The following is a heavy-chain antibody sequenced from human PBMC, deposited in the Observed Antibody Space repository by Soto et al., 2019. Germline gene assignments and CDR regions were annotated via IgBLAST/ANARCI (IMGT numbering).Heavy chain of an antibody. V-gene: IGHV1-46*01. Sequence: GPVKVSCKASGYTFTSYYMHWVRQAPGQGLEWMGIINPSGGSTSYAQKFQGRVTMTRGTSTSTVYMELSSLRSEDTAVYYCASPYHYSDSSGYYPSDAFDIWGQGTMVTVSS. CDR3: ASPYHYSDSSGYYPSDAFDI. CDR1: GYTFTSYY. D-gene: IGHD3-22*01. J-gene: IGHJ3*02. CDR2: INPSGGST.